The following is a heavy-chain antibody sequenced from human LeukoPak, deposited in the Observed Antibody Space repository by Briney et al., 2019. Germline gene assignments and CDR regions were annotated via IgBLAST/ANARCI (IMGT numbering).Heavy chain of an antibody. V-gene: IGHV4-38-2*01. D-gene: IGHD2-15*01. Sequence: SETLSLTCAVSGYSISSGYYWGWMRQPPGKGLEWIGSIYHSGSTYYNPSLKSRVTISVDTSKNQFSLKLSSVTAADTAVYYCARMVVVVAAYYFDYWGQGTLVTVSS. J-gene: IGHJ4*02. CDR3: ARMVVVVAAYYFDY. CDR2: IYHSGST. CDR1: GYSISSGYY.